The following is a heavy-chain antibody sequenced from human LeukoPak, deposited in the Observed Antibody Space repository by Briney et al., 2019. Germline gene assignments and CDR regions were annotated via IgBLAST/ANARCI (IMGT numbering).Heavy chain of an antibody. CDR2: INHSGST. CDR3: ARARGYGDYSNRGKYYYGMDV. D-gene: IGHD4-17*01. CDR1: GGSFSGYY. Sequence: SETLSLTCAVYGGSFSGYYWSWIRQPPGKGLEWIGEINHSGSTNYNPSLKSRVTISVDTSKNQFSLKLSSVTAADTAVYYCARARGYGDYSNRGKYYYGMDVWGQGTTVTVSS. J-gene: IGHJ6*02. V-gene: IGHV4-34*01.